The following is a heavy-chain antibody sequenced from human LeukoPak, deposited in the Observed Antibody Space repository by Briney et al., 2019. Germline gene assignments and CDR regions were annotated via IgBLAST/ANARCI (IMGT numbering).Heavy chain of an antibody. CDR2: IRSGSTVT. Sequence: GGSLRLSCAASDFIFSSYSMTWVRQAPGKGLEWVSFIRSGSTVTYYADSVKGRFTVSRDNAKNSLYLQMNSLRVEDTAVYYCARSIAVGGTARFDYWGQGTLVIVSS. CDR3: ARSIAVGGTARFDY. J-gene: IGHJ4*02. D-gene: IGHD6-19*01. CDR1: DFIFSSYS. V-gene: IGHV3-21*01.